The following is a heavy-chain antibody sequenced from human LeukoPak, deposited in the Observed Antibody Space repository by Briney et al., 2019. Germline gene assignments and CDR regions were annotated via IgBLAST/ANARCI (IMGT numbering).Heavy chain of an antibody. J-gene: IGHJ4*02. D-gene: IGHD6-6*01. CDR1: GGSFSAYY. V-gene: IGHV4-34*01. CDR2: INHSGST. Sequence: SEALSLTCAVYGGSFSAYYWSWIRQPPGKGLEWIGEINHSGSTNYSSSLKSRVTISVDSSKNQFSLKLSSVTAADAAVYYCASVRSSSSGGDFDYWGQGTLVTVSS. CDR3: ASVRSSSSGGDFDY.